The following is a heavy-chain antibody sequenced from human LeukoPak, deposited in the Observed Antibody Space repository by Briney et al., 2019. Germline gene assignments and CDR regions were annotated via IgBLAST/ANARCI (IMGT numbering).Heavy chain of an antibody. Sequence: PSETLSLTCAVYGGSFSGYYWSWIRQPPGKGLEWIGEINHSGSTNYNPSLKSRVTISVDTSKNQFSLRLTSVSPADTAVYYCARDVSSASFTCYYYYMDVWGKGTTVTVSS. CDR1: GGSFSGYY. J-gene: IGHJ6*03. CDR3: ARDVSSASFTCYYYYMDV. V-gene: IGHV4-34*01. D-gene: IGHD3-16*01. CDR2: INHSGST.